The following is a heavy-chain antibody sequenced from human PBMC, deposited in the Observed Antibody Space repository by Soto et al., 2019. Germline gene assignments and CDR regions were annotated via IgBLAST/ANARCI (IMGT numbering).Heavy chain of an antibody. V-gene: IGHV4-31*03. CDR1: GGSISSEGYY. CDR3: ARGRGYSYGPYYFDY. D-gene: IGHD5-18*01. CDR2: IYYSGTT. Sequence: LSLTCTVSGGSISSEGYYWSWFRQLPGKGLEWIGDIYYSGTTYHNPSLRSRLTISGDASKNQFSLKLSSVTAADTALYYCARGRGYSYGPYYFDYRGQGTLVTVSS. J-gene: IGHJ4*02.